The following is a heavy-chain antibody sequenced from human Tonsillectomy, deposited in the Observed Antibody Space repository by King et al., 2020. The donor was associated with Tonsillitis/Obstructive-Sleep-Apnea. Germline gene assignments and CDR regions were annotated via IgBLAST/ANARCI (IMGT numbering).Heavy chain of an antibody. CDR1: GGSISSSSYY. D-gene: IGHD2-21*02. Sequence: QLQESGPGLVKPSETLSLTCTVSGGSISSSSYYWGWIRQPPGKGLEWIGSIYYSGSTYYNPSLKSRVTISVDTSKNQFSLKLSSVTAADTAVYYCASLGRAGGGDWCYWGQGTLVTVSS. V-gene: IGHV4-39*01. CDR2: IYYSGST. CDR3: ASLGRAGGGDWCY. J-gene: IGHJ4*02.